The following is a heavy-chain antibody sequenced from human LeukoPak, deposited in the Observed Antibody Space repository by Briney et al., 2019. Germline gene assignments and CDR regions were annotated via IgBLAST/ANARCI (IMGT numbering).Heavy chain of an antibody. J-gene: IGHJ4*02. Sequence: GGSLRLSCAASGFTFSSYSMNWVRQAPGKGLEWVSSISSSSSYIYYADSVKGRFTISRDNAKNSLYLQMNSLRAEDTAVYYRARDSGDTAMGFDYWGQGTLVTVSS. CDR3: ARDSGDTAMGFDY. CDR1: GFTFSSYS. D-gene: IGHD5-18*01. CDR2: ISSSSSYI. V-gene: IGHV3-21*01.